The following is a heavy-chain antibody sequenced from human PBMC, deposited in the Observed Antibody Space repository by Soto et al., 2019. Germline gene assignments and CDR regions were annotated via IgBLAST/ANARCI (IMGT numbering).Heavy chain of an antibody. D-gene: IGHD2-2*01. V-gene: IGHV5-51*01. Sequence: PGEYLKLSCKGSGYSFTSYWIGWVRQMPGKGLEWMGIIYPGDSDTRYSPSFQGQVTISADKSISTAYLQWSSLKASDTSMYYCARLVRYCTSTSSPNWFDPWGQGTMVTVYS. CDR1: GYSFTSYW. CDR2: IYPGDSDT. CDR3: ARLVRYCTSTSSPNWFDP. J-gene: IGHJ5*02.